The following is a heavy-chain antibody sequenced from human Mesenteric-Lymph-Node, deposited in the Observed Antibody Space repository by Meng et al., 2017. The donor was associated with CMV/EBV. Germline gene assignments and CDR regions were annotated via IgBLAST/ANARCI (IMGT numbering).Heavy chain of an antibody. CDR3: ATNNKGDY. CDR1: GYTFTGYY. D-gene: IGHD1/OR15-1a*01. J-gene: IGHJ4*02. V-gene: IGHV1-18*04. Sequence: ASVKVSCKASGYTFTGYYMHWVRQAPGQGLEWMGWITTDNGNTNYAQKLQGRVTMTTDTSTSTVYMELRSLRSDDTAVYYCATNNKGDYWGQGTLVTVSS. CDR2: ITTDNGNT.